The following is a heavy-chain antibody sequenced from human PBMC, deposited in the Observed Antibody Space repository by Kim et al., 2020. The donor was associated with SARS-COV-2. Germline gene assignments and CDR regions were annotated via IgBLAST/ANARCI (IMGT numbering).Heavy chain of an antibody. Sequence: TNYAQKLQGRVTMTTDTSTSTAYMELRSLRSDDTAVYYCARLRIAAAEDYWGQGTLVTVSS. D-gene: IGHD6-13*01. V-gene: IGHV1-18*01. CDR2: T. CDR3: ARLRIAAAEDY. J-gene: IGHJ4*02.